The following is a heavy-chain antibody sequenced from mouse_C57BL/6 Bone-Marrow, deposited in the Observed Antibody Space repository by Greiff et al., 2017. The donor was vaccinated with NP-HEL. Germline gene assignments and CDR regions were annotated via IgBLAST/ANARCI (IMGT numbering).Heavy chain of an antibody. Sequence: QVQLQQSGAELVKPGASVKISCKASGYAFSSYWMNWVKQRPGKGLEWIGQIYPGDGDTNYNGKFKGKATLTADKSSSTAYMQLSSLTSEDSAVYFCARSFIYYYGSSFYAMDYRGQGTSVTVSS. J-gene: IGHJ4*01. CDR1: GYAFSSYW. D-gene: IGHD1-1*01. CDR3: ARSFIYYYGSSFYAMDY. V-gene: IGHV1-80*01. CDR2: IYPGDGDT.